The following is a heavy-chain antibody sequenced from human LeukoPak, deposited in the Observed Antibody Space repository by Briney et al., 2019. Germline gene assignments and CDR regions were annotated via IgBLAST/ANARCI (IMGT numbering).Heavy chain of an antibody. V-gene: IGHV4-59*12. CDR2: IYYSGST. CDR3: ARANNIHYYDSSGYYALWYYYYYMDV. CDR1: GGSISSYY. D-gene: IGHD3-22*01. Sequence: PSETLSLTCTVSGGSISSYYWSWIRQPPGKGLEWIGYIYYSGSTNSNPSLKSRVTISVDTSKNQFSLKLSSVTAADTAVYYCARANNIHYYDSSGYYALWYYYYYMDVWGKGTTVTVSS. J-gene: IGHJ6*03.